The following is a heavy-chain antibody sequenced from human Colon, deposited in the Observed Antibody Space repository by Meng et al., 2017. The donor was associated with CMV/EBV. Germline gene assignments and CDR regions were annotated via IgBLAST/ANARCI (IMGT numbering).Heavy chain of an antibody. V-gene: IGHV1-3*04. J-gene: IGHJ4*02. CDR3: ARDRPDRDCGGDCWLDY. Sequence: MHWVRQAHGQMLEWMGWIKTGNGNTKYSQKFKDRVTITRDTSASTAYMELSNLRSEDTAVYYCARDRPDRDCGGDCWLDYWGQGTLVTVSS. D-gene: IGHD2-21*02. CDR2: IKTGNGNT.